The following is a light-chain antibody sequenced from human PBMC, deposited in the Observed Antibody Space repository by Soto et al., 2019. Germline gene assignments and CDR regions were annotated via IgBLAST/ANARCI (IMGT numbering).Light chain of an antibody. V-gene: IGKV1-5*01. Sequence: DIQMTQSPSILSASVGDRVTITCRASQSVSTWLAWYQQKPGKAPKLLIYDASTLQSGVPSRFSGSGSGTEFSLTISSLQPDDSAIYYRQKYNRYSLTFGGGTKVEIK. CDR3: QKYNRYSLT. CDR1: QSVSTW. CDR2: DAS. J-gene: IGKJ4*01.